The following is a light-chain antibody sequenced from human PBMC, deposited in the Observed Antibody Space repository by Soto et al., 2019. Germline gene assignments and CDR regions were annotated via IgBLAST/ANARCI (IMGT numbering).Light chain of an antibody. CDR3: LLYYGGAQGVV. Sequence: QAVVTQEPSLTVSPGGTVTLTCASSTGAVTSGYYPNWFQQKPGQAPRALIYSTSNKHYWTPARFSGSLLGGKAALTLSGVQPEDEAEYYCLLYYGGAQGVVFGGGTKVTVL. CDR1: TGAVTSGYY. J-gene: IGLJ2*01. V-gene: IGLV7-43*01. CDR2: STS.